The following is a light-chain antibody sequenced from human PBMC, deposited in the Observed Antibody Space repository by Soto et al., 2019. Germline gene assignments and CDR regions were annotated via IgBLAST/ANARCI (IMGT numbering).Light chain of an antibody. CDR1: SSNLGAGYD. J-gene: IGLJ2*01. CDR3: AAWDDGLNGVA. V-gene: IGLV1-40*01. Sequence: QSVLTQPPSVSGAPGQRVTISCTGNSSNLGAGYDVHWYQQLPGAAPKLVIFGNRNRPSGVPERFSGSKSGTSASLAISGLQSEDEADYYCAAWDDGLNGVAFGGGTKVTVL. CDR2: GNR.